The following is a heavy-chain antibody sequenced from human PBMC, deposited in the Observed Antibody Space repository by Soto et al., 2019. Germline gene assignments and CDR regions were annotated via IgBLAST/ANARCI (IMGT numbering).Heavy chain of an antibody. J-gene: IGHJ4*02. Sequence: GGSLRLSCAASGFTFSSYAMSGVRQAPGKGLEWVSAISGSGGSTYYADSVKGRFTISRDNSKNTLYLQMNSLRAEDTAVYYCAKDPLVRGVIGYFDYWGQGTLVTVSS. D-gene: IGHD3-10*01. CDR1: GFTFSSYA. CDR3: AKDPLVRGVIGYFDY. CDR2: ISGSGGST. V-gene: IGHV3-23*01.